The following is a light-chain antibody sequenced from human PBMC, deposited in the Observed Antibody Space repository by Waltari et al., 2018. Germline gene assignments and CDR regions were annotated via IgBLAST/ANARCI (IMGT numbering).Light chain of an antibody. CDR3: SSRNGRANQVV. Sequence: SSELTQDPAVSVALGQTVRIKCQGDSPRTSSASWYQLKPGQAPVLVIYGKDKRPSGIPDRISGYSSGATSSLTITGAQAEDEADYYCSSRNGRANQVVFAGGTKVTVL. J-gene: IGLJ3*02. CDR2: GKD. V-gene: IGLV3-19*01. CDR1: SPRTSS.